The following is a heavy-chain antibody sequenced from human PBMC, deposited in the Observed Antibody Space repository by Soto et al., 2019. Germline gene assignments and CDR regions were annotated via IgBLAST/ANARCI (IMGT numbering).Heavy chain of an antibody. D-gene: IGHD6-13*01. CDR1: GFTVSSYW. V-gene: IGHV3-74*01. Sequence: PGGSLRLSCAASGFTVSSYWMHWVRQAPGKGLVWVSRINSDGSSTSYADSVKGRFTISRDNAKNTLYLQMNSLRAEDTAVYYCARAPYSSSWLPIDYWGQGTLVTVSS. CDR3: ARAPYSSSWLPIDY. J-gene: IGHJ4*02. CDR2: INSDGSST.